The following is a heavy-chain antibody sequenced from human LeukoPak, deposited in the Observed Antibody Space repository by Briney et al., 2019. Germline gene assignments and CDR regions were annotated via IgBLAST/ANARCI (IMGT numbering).Heavy chain of an antibody. V-gene: IGHV3-74*01. CDR3: AKDFQPTGY. J-gene: IGHJ4*02. CDR1: GLTFSSHW. D-gene: IGHD1-14*01. CDR2: ITNDGSST. Sequence: GGSLRLSCAASGLTFSSHWMHWVRQAPGKGLVWVSRITNDGSSTTYADSVKGRFTISRDNSKNTLYLQMNSLRAEDTAVYYCAKDFQPTGYWGQGTLVTVSS.